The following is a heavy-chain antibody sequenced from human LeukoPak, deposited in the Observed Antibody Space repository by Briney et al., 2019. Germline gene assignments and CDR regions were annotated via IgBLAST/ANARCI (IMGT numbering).Heavy chain of an antibody. Sequence: SQTLSLTCAISGDSVSSNSAAWNWIRQSPSRGLEWLGRTYYRSTWYNNYAISVKSRITINPDTSKNQFSLQLNSVTPEDTAVYYCARPMRIAAAGTFYFDYWGQGTLVTVSS. J-gene: IGHJ4*02. V-gene: IGHV6-1*01. CDR3: ARPMRIAAAGTFYFDY. CDR1: GDSVSSNSAA. D-gene: IGHD6-25*01. CDR2: TYYRSTWYN.